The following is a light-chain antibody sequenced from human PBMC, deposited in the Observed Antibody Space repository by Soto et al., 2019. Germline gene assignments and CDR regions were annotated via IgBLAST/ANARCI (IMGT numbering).Light chain of an antibody. CDR3: GTWDSSLSTGI. CDR2: DNN. CDR1: SSNIWESY. Sequence: QSVLTQPPSVSAAPGQKVTISCSGSSSNIWESYVSWYQHLPGTAPKLLIYDNNKRPSGIPDRFSGSISGTSATLGITGLQTGDEADYYCGTWDSSLSTGIFGGGTELTVL. J-gene: IGLJ2*01. V-gene: IGLV1-51*01.